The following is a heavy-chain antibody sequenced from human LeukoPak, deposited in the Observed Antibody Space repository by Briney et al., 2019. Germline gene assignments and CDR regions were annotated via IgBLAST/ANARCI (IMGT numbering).Heavy chain of an antibody. J-gene: IGHJ3*02. CDR2: MNPNTGNT. Sequence: SVKVSCKASGHTFTSHDINWVRQATGQGLEWMGWMNPNTGNTGYAQKFQGRVTITRNTSISTAYMELSSLRSEDTAVYYCRITMIRGVDAFDIWGQGTMVTVSS. CDR3: RITMIRGVDAFDI. CDR1: GHTFTSHD. D-gene: IGHD3-10*01. V-gene: IGHV1-8*03.